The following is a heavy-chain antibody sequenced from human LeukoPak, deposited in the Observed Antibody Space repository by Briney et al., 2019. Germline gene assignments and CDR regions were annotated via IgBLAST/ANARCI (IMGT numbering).Heavy chain of an antibody. Sequence: SETLSLTCSVSGVSVNSRYWSWVRQPPEKGLEWIGYIHYSGATNYNPSLKSRVSISIDTPRNQFPLSLSSVAAADTAVYYCAREDPLTAHFDYWGQGTLVTVSS. CDR3: AREDPLTAHFDY. D-gene: IGHD2-21*02. J-gene: IGHJ4*02. V-gene: IGHV4-59*02. CDR1: GVSVNSRY. CDR2: IHYSGAT.